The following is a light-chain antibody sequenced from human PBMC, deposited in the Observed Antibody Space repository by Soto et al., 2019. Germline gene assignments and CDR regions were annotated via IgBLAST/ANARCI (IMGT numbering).Light chain of an antibody. J-gene: IGKJ4*01. V-gene: IGKV1-5*01. Sequence: DIQLTQSPSFLSASVGDRVTITCRASQSVTNWLAWYQQKPGKAPKLLIFDASSLQSGVPSRFSGGGSGTEFTLSISSLQPDDFATYYCQLYDGHSVCTFGGGTKVDI. CDR3: QLYDGHSVCT. CDR2: DAS. CDR1: QSVTNW.